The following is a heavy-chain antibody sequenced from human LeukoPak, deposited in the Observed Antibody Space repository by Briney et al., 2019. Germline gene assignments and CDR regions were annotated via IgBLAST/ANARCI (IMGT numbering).Heavy chain of an antibody. CDR1: GFTFSNAW. V-gene: IGHV3-15*01. D-gene: IGHD3-22*01. Sequence: GGSLRLSCAASGFTFSNAWMSWVRQAPGKGLEWVGRIKSKTDGGTTDYAAPVKGRFTISRDDSKNTLYLQMNSLKTEDTAVYYCTVGDYYDSSGYYLPDAFDIWGQGTMDTVSS. CDR2: IKSKTDGGTT. CDR3: TVGDYYDSSGYYLPDAFDI. J-gene: IGHJ3*02.